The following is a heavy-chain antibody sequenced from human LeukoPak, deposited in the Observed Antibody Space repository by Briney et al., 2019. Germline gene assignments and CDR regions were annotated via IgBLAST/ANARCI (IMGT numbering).Heavy chain of an antibody. Sequence: ASVKISCKASGYTFTGYYMHWVRQAPGQGLEWMGWINPNSGGTNYAQKFQGRVTMTRDTSISTAYMELSRLRSDDTAVYYCAREGDSSSWLDYWGQGTLVTVSS. CDR1: GYTFTGYY. D-gene: IGHD6-13*01. V-gene: IGHV1-2*02. CDR2: INPNSGGT. CDR3: AREGDSSSWLDY. J-gene: IGHJ4*02.